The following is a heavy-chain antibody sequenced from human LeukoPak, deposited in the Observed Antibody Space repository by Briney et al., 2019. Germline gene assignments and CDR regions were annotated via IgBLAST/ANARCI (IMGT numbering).Heavy chain of an antibody. V-gene: IGHV1-18*01. D-gene: IGHD6-13*01. CDR1: GYTFTSYG. CDR3: ARDPLNSSSWYLRGGYYYYGMDV. Sequence: ASVTVSCTASGYTFTSYGISWVRQAPGQGLEWMGWISAYNGNTNYAQKLQGRVTMTTDTSTSTAYMELRSLRSDDTAVYYCARDPLNSSSWYLRGGYYYYGMDVWGQGTTVTVSS. J-gene: IGHJ6*02. CDR2: ISAYNGNT.